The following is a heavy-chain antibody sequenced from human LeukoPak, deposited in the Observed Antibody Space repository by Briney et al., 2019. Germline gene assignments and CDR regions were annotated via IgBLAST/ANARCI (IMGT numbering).Heavy chain of an antibody. CDR1: GYRFTSYW. CDR3: ARATVPAVFRGWFDR. V-gene: IGHV5-51*01. Sequence: GESLKISCKGSGYRFTSYWIGWVRQLPGKGLEWMGIIYPGDSDTRYSPSFRGQVTISADKSISTAYLQWSSLKASDTAMYYCARATVPAVFRGWFDRWGQGTLVTVSS. J-gene: IGHJ5*02. CDR2: IYPGDSDT. D-gene: IGHD2-2*01.